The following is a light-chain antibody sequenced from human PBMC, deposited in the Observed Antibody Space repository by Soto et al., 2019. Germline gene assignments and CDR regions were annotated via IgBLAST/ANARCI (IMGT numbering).Light chain of an antibody. V-gene: IGKV1-39*01. CDR3: KQTYTTPCS. J-gene: IGKJ2*04. CDR1: QSISPY. Sequence: ILIPKFTSSLSNSVGDRMPITWRASQSISPYLNWYQHKPGKAPKLLIFASSTLHSGVPSRFSGSGSGTDFTLTISALQPEDFATYYCKQTYTTPCSFGQG. CDR2: ASS.